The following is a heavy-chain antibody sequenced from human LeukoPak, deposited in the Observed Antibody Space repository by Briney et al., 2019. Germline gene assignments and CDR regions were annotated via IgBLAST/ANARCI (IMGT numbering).Heavy chain of an antibody. CDR1: GFTFSSYG. Sequence: PAGGSLRLSCAAPGFTFSSYGMSWVRQAPGKGLEWVSAISGSGGSTYYADSVKGRFTISRDNSKNTLYLQMNSLRAEDTAVYYCAKGKAYYYDSSGHRYFDYWGQGTLVTVSS. D-gene: IGHD3-22*01. CDR2: ISGSGGST. J-gene: IGHJ4*02. CDR3: AKGKAYYYDSSGHRYFDY. V-gene: IGHV3-23*01.